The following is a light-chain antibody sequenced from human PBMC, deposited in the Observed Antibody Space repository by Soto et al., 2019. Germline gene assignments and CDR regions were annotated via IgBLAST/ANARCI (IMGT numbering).Light chain of an antibody. Sequence: QAVVTQPPSVSGAPGQRVTISCTGTSSNIGAGYDVHWYQQLPGTAPKLLIYVNSNRPSGVPDRFSGSKSGTSGSLAITGLQAEDEADYYCQSYDSSLSASVFGGGTKVTVL. CDR3: QSYDSSLSASV. CDR2: VNS. V-gene: IGLV1-40*01. CDR1: SSNIGAGYD. J-gene: IGLJ2*01.